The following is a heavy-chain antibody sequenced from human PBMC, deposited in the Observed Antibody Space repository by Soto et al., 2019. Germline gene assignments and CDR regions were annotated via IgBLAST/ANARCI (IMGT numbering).Heavy chain of an antibody. CDR2: ISSSSSYI. V-gene: IGHV3-21*01. Sequence: GGGLRLSCAASGFACSSYSRKWVRQAPGKGLEWVSSISSSSSYIYYADSVKGRFTISRDNAKNSLYLQMNSLRAEDTAVYYCARGVSYSSPVPGDYWGQGT. J-gene: IGHJ4*02. CDR3: ARGVSYSSPVPGDY. D-gene: IGHD6-13*01. CDR1: GFACSSYS.